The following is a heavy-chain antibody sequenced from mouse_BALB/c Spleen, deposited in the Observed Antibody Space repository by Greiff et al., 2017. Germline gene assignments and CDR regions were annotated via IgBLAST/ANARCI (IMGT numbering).Heavy chain of an antibody. CDR3: ARRMGLRNYYAMDY. V-gene: IGHV5-6-5*01. CDR2: ISSGGST. J-gene: IGHJ4*01. CDR1: GFTFSSYA. D-gene: IGHD2-4*01. Sequence: EVQVVESGGGLVKPGGSLKLSCAASGFTFSSYAMSWVRQTPEKRLEWVASISSGGSTYYPDSVKGRFTISRDNARNILYLQMSSLRSEDTAMYYCARRMGLRNYYAMDYWGQGTSVTVSS.